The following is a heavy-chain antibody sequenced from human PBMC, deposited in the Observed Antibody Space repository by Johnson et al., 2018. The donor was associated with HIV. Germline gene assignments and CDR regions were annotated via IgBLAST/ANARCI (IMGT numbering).Heavy chain of an antibody. Sequence: VQLVESGGGVVQPGGSLRLSCAASGFTYDMYWMHWVRQAPGKGLVWVSRINSFGSSTNYADFVKGRFTISRDNAKNTLYLQMNSLRAEDTAVYYCVRAVYSSSSSCAFDMWGQGTVVTVSS. CDR3: VRAVYSSSSSCAFDM. V-gene: IGHV3-74*02. J-gene: IGHJ3*02. CDR1: GFTYDMYW. D-gene: IGHD6-6*01. CDR2: INSFGSST.